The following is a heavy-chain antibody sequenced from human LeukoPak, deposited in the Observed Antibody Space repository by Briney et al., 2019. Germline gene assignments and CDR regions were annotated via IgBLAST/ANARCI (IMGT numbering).Heavy chain of an antibody. CDR2: IYHSGST. CDR3: ARGLYYYMDV. D-gene: IGHD3-22*01. Sequence: SQTLSLTCTVSGGSISGGGDYWSWVWQPPGKGLEWIGYIYHSGSTYYTPSLKSRVTISLDRSKNQVSLNLTSVTAADTAVYYCARGLYYYMDVWGKGTTVTVSS. J-gene: IGHJ6*03. CDR1: GGSISGGGDY. V-gene: IGHV4-30-2*01.